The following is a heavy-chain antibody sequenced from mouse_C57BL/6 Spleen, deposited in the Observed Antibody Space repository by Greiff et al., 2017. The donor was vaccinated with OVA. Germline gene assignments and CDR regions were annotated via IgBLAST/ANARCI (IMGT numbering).Heavy chain of an antibody. CDR2: IYPGDGDT. V-gene: IGHV1-80*01. Sequence: QVQLQQSGAELVKPGASVKISCKASGYAFSSYWMNWVKQRPGKGLEWIGQIYPGDGDTNYNGKFKGKATLTADKSSSTAYMQLSRLTSEDSAVYCCTRRPSDYAMDYWGQGTSVTVSS. D-gene: IGHD3-1*01. J-gene: IGHJ4*01. CDR3: TRRPSDYAMDY. CDR1: GYAFSSYW.